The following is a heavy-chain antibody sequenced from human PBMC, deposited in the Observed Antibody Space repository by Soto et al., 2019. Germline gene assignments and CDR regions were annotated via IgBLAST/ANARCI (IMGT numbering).Heavy chain of an antibody. V-gene: IGHV4-39*01. CDR3: ARRLTTIPFVEWYFDL. J-gene: IGHJ2*01. D-gene: IGHD4-17*01. CDR2: IYYSGNT. Sequence: QLQLQESGPGLVKPSETLSLTCTVSGGSISSSSYYWGWIRQPPGKGLEWIGSIYYSGNTYYNPSLKMRVTISVDTSKNLFSLRLTSVTAADTAVYYCARRLTTIPFVEWYFDLWGRGTLVTVSS. CDR1: GGSISSSSYY.